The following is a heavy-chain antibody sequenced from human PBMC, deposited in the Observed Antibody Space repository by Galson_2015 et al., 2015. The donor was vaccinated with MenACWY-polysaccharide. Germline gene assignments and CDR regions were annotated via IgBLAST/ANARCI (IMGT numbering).Heavy chain of an antibody. D-gene: IGHD3-3*01. V-gene: IGHV3-11*01. J-gene: IGHJ4*01. CDR2: ISGNRSTI. CDR1: GFSFRDYY. Sequence: SLRLSCAASGFSFRDYYMSWLRQAPGKGLEWVSYISGNRSTIHYSEYVEGQFTISRDNAKNSLFLEMNSLRVEDTAVYFCARFYDFWSGYYVDYWGQGTLVTVSS. CDR3: ARFYDFWSGYYVDY.